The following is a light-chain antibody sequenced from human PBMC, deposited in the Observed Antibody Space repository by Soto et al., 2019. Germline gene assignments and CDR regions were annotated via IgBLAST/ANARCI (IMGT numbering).Light chain of an antibody. J-gene: IGKJ1*01. V-gene: IGKV1-5*03. CDR1: QSISSW. CDR2: KAS. CDR3: QQYNSYSWT. Sequence: DIQMTQSPSTLSASVGDRVTITCWASQSISSWLAWYQQKPGKAPKLLIYKASSVESGVPSRFSGSGSGTEFTLTISSLQPDDFATYYCQQYNSYSWTFGQGTKVEIK.